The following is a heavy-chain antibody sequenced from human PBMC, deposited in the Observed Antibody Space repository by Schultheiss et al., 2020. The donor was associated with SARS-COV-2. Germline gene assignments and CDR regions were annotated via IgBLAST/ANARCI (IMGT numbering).Heavy chain of an antibody. CDR3: ARRGYTYGSPTFDY. V-gene: IGHV4-34*01. Sequence: SQTLSLTCTVSGGSISSYYWSWIRQPPGKGLEWIGEINHSGSTNYNPSLKSRVTISVDTSKNQFSLTVSSVTAADTALYYCARRGYTYGSPTFDYWGQGSLVTVSS. D-gene: IGHD5-18*01. CDR2: INHSGST. CDR1: GGSISSYY. J-gene: IGHJ4*02.